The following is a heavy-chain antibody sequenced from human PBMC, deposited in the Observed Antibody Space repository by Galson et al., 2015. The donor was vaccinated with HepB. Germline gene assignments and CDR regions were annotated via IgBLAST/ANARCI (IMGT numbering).Heavy chain of an antibody. D-gene: IGHD2-2*01. Sequence: SVKVSCKASGYTFTGYYMHWVRQAPGQGLEWMGWINPNSGGTNYAQKFQGWVTMTRDTSISTAYMELSRLRSDDTAVYYCARDGEWGYCSSTSCYGPVRYSMDVWGQGTTVTVSS. CDR3: ARDGEWGYCSSTSCYGPVRYSMDV. CDR1: GYTFTGYY. V-gene: IGHV1-2*04. CDR2: INPNSGGT. J-gene: IGHJ6*02.